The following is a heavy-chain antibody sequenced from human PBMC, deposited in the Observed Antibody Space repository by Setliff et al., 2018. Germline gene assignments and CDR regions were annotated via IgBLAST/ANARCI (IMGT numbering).Heavy chain of an antibody. V-gene: IGHV5-51*01. CDR3: AREHVSGHSEY. CDR2: IYPGDSDT. CDR1: GYTFTNYW. D-gene: IGHD1-26*01. J-gene: IGHJ4*02. Sequence: PGESLTISCKGSGYTFTNYWIGWVRQMPGKGLEWMGLIYPGDSDTRYSPSFQGQVTISADRSISTAYLQWRSLKASDTAMYYCAREHVSGHSEYWGQGTLVTVSS.